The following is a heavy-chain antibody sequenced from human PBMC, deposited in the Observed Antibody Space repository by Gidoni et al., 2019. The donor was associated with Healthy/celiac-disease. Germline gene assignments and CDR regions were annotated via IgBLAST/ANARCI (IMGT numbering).Heavy chain of an antibody. D-gene: IGHD3-16*01. Sequence: EVQLLESGGGLLQPGGSLRLSCAASRFSLSSYAMSWVRQAPGKGLEWVSAISGSGGSTYYADSVKGRFTISRDNSKNTLYLQMNSLRAEDTAVYYCAKLGKDAFDIWGQGTMVTVSS. V-gene: IGHV3-23*01. CDR3: AKLGKDAFDI. CDR1: RFSLSSYA. CDR2: ISGSGGST. J-gene: IGHJ3*02.